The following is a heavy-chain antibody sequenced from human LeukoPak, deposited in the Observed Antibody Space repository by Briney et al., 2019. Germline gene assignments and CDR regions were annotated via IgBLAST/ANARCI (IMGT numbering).Heavy chain of an antibody. CDR2: IYPGDYDT. J-gene: IGHJ3*02. V-gene: IGHV5-51*01. CDR1: GYDFGTYY. D-gene: IGHD4-17*01. Sequence: GESLKISCKGSGYDFGTYYIGWVRQLPGKGLEWMGVIYPGDYDTTYSPSFEDEVTMSVDKSSSSAYLQWRSLKASDTAMYYCARLMLFEYGDYGDAFDIWGQGTMVTVSS. CDR3: ARLMLFEYGDYGDAFDI.